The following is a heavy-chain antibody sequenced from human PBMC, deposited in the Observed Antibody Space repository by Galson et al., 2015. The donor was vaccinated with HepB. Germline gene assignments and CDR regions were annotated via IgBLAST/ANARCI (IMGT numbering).Heavy chain of an antibody. CDR3: AREGTYYYGSGSFYPTYNWFDP. D-gene: IGHD3-10*01. J-gene: IGHJ5*02. Sequence: SVKVSCKASGYTFTSYAMNWVRQAPGQGLEWMGWINTNTGNLTYAQGFTGRFVFSLDTSVSTAYLQISSLKAEDTAVYYCAREGTYYYGSGSFYPTYNWFDPWGQGTLVTVSS. CDR2: INTNTGNL. V-gene: IGHV7-4-1*02. CDR1: GYTFTSYA.